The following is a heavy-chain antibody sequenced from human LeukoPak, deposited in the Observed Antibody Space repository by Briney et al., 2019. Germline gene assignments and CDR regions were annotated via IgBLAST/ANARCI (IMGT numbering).Heavy chain of an antibody. V-gene: IGHV1-2*02. CDR1: GYTFTDYY. CDR3: ARDFSAWDAFDI. J-gene: IGHJ3*02. Sequence: ASVKVSSKASGYTFTDYYMHWVRQAPGQGLEWMGWINPNSGGTNYAQKFQGRVTMTKDTSISTAYMELSRLGSDDTAVYYCARDFSAWDAFDIWGQGTMVTVSS. CDR2: INPNSGGT.